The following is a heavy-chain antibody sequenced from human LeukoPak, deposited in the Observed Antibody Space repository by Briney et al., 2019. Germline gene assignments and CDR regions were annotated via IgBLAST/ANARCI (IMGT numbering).Heavy chain of an antibody. V-gene: IGHV1-69*05. J-gene: IGHJ4*02. CDR2: IIPIFGTA. Sequence: ASVKVSCKASGGTFSSYAISWVRQAPGQGLEWMGGIIPIFGTANYAQKFQGRVTITTAESTSTAYMELSSLRSEDTAVYYCAREIMASYSGSYYFDYWGQGTLVTVSS. D-gene: IGHD1-26*01. CDR3: AREIMASYSGSYYFDY. CDR1: GGTFSSYA.